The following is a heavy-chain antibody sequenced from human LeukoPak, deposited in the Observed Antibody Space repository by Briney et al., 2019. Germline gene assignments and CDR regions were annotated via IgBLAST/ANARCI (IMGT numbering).Heavy chain of an antibody. CDR1: GFTFSSYA. Sequence: LAGGSLRLSCAASGFTFSSYAMSWARQAPGKGLEWVSAISGSGGSTYYADSVEGRFTISRDNSKNTLYLQMNSLRAEDTAVYYCAKATTPILVERLNYYYGMDVWGQGTTVTVSS. CDR3: AKATTPILVERLNYYYGMDV. CDR2: ISGSGGST. D-gene: IGHD1-1*01. J-gene: IGHJ6*02. V-gene: IGHV3-23*01.